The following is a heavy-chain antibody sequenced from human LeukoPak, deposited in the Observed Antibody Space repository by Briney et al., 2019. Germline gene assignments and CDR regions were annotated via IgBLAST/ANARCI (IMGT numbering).Heavy chain of an antibody. D-gene: IGHD2-2*01. V-gene: IGHV3-9*01. Sequence: GGSLRLSCAASGFTFNDFAMHWVRQTPGKGLEWVSGISWNSGSIGYADSVKGRFTISRDNAKNTVYLQMNNLRAEDTAVYYCVSFYETYWGRGTLVTVSS. J-gene: IGHJ4*02. CDR1: GFTFNDFA. CDR2: ISWNSGSI. CDR3: VSFYETY.